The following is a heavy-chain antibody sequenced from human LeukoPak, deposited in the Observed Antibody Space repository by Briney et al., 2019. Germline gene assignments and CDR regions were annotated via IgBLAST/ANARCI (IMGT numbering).Heavy chain of an antibody. CDR2: IYSGGST. CDR1: GFTVSSNY. CDR3: ARDSFWAYFDY. Sequence: GGSLRLSCAASGFTVSSNYMSWVRQAPGKGLEWVSVIYSGGSTCYADSVKGRFTISRDNSKNTLYLQMNSLRAEDTAVYYCARDSFWAYFDYWGQGTLVTVSS. D-gene: IGHD2/OR15-2a*01. J-gene: IGHJ4*02. V-gene: IGHV3-53*01.